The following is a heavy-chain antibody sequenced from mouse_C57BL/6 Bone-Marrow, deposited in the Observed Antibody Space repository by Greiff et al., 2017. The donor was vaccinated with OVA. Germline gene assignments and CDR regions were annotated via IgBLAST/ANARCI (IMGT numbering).Heavy chain of an antibody. CDR1: GFSINSDCF. CDR3: ARGGLWFWYFDV. D-gene: IGHD2-2*01. CDR2: TFYSGIT. J-gene: IGHJ1*03. Sequence: EVKLEESGPSLVRPSPTLSLSCTATGFSINSDCFWIWIRQFPENKLEYIGYTFYSGITYYNPSLESRTYLTRDTSKNQFSLKLSSVTTEDTATYYCARGGLWFWYFDVWGTGTTVTVSS. V-gene: IGHV3-3*01.